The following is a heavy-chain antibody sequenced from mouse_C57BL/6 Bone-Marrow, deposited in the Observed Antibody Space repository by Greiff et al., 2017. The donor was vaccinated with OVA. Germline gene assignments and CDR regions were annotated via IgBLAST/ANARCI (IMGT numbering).Heavy chain of an antibody. Sequence: VHVKQSGPELVKPGASVKISCKASGYSFTDFNMNWVKQSNGKSLEWIGVINPNYGTTSYNQKFKGKATLTVDQSSSTAYMQLNSLTSEDSAVYYCARSGPSDGYYLDYWGQGTTLTVSS. CDR1: GYSFTDFN. CDR3: ARSGPSDGYYLDY. J-gene: IGHJ2*01. V-gene: IGHV1-39*01. D-gene: IGHD2-3*01. CDR2: INPNYGTT.